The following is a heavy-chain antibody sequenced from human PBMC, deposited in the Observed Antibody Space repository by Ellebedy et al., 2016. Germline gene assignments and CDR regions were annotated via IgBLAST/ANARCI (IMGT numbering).Heavy chain of an antibody. CDR3: ARAYCTNGVCVDAFDI. CDR1: GGTFSSYA. CDR2: IIPIFGTA. Sequence: SVKVSCXASGGTFSSYAISWVRQAPGQGLEWMGGIIPIFGTANYAQKFQGRVTITADESTSTAYMELSSLRSEDTAVYYCARAYCTNGVCVDAFDIWGQGTMVTVSS. J-gene: IGHJ3*02. D-gene: IGHD2-8*01. V-gene: IGHV1-69*13.